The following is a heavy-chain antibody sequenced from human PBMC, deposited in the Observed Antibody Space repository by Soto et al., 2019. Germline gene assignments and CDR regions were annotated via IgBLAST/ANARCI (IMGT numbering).Heavy chain of an antibody. V-gene: IGHV1-3*01. CDR3: ARAVRYCSGGSCYSWYYFDY. Sequence: ASVKVSCKASGYTFTGYAMHWVRQAPGQRLEWMGWINAGNGNTKYSQKFQGRVTITRDTSASAAYMELSSLSSEDTAVYYCARAVRYCSGGSCYSWYYFDYWGQGTQVTVSS. CDR1: GYTFTGYA. J-gene: IGHJ4*02. D-gene: IGHD2-15*01. CDR2: INAGNGNT.